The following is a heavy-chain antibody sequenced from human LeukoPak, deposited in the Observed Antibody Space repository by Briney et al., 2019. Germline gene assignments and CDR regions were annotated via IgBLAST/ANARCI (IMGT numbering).Heavy chain of an antibody. CDR3: AREKIGTGTILGKDYYYMDV. D-gene: IGHD1-1*01. CDR1: GFTFSSYS. J-gene: IGHJ6*03. Sequence: GGSLRLSCAASGFTFSSYSMNWVRQAPGKGLEWVSYISSSSSTIYYADSVRGRFTISRDNAKNSLYLQMNSLRAEDTAVYYCAREKIGTGTILGKDYYYMDVWGKGTTVTVSS. V-gene: IGHV3-48*01. CDR2: ISSSSSTI.